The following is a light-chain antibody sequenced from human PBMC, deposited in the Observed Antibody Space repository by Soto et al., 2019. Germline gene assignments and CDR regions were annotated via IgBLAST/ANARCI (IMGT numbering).Light chain of an antibody. J-gene: IGLJ1*01. Sequence: SALSQPASLSRSPRQSSTISSTGTGSDVGAYKYVSWYQQHPGQAPQLMIYEVSNRPSGVSSRFSGSKSGNTPSLTISGLQVEDEADYYCSSHTSSSTVYVFGTGPKVTVL. CDR1: GSDVGAYKY. V-gene: IGLV2-14*01. CDR2: EVS. CDR3: SSHTSSSTVYV.